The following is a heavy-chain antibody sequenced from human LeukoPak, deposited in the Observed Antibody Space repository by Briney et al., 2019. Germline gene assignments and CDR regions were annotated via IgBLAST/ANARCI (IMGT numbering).Heavy chain of an antibody. V-gene: IGHV1-8*01. D-gene: IGHD6-13*01. CDR2: RNPNSGNA. CDR3: ARKQQLPPAYNWFDP. J-gene: IGHJ5*02. Sequence: ASVKVSCKASGYTFTSYDINWVRQATGQGLEWRGWRNPNSGNAGYAQKFQGRVTMTRNTSISTAYMELSSLRSEDTAVYYCARKQQLPPAYNWFDPWGQGTPVTVSS. CDR1: GYTFTSYD.